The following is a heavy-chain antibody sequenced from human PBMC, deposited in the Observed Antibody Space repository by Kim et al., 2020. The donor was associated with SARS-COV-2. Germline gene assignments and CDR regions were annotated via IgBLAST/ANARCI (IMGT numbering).Heavy chain of an antibody. J-gene: IGHJ4*02. V-gene: IGHV1-69*13. CDR1: GGTFSSYA. CDR2: IIPIFGTA. D-gene: IGHD3-22*01. Sequence: SVKVSCKASGGTFSSYAISWVRQAPGQGLEWMGGIIPIFGTANYAQKFKGRVTITADESTSTAYMELSSLRSEDTAVYYCARDLTMTRSGFDYWGQGTLVTVSS. CDR3: ARDLTMTRSGFDY.